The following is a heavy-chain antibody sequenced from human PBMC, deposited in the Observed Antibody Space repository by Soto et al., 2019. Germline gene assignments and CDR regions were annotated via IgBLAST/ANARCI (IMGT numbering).Heavy chain of an antibody. CDR1: GDSVSSNVAA. J-gene: IGHJ4*02. CDR3: KKVSHLGRGHDS. Sequence: SQTLSLTCAISGDSVSSNVAAWTWIRQSPSRGLEWLGRTFYRSNWNYNYAVSVTGRMTINPDTSRNQFSLQLNSVTPEDTAVYSCKKVSHLGRGHDSWGQGTLVTVSS. CDR2: TFYRSNWNY. D-gene: IGHD5-12*01. V-gene: IGHV6-1*01.